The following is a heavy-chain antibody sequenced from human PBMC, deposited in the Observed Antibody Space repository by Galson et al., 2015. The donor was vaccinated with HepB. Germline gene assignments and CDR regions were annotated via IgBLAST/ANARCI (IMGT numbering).Heavy chain of an antibody. CDR1: GYTFTRYS. CDR2: IVPSGGST. J-gene: IGHJ4*02. V-gene: IGHV1-46*03. Sequence: SVKVSCKASGYTFTRYSMYWVRQAPGQGLEWMGIIVPSGGSTSYAQKFQGRVTMTRDTSTSTAYMELSSLRSEDTAVYYCAREGGDLSGSVPFFASWGQGTLVTVSS. CDR3: AREGGDLSGSVPFFAS. D-gene: IGHD1-26*01.